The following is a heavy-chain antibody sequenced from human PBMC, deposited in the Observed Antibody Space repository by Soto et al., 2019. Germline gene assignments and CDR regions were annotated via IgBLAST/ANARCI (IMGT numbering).Heavy chain of an antibody. V-gene: IGHV3-74*01. CDR3: AKALGELSPESYDY. CDR1: GFTFRSYW. J-gene: IGHJ4*02. Sequence: GGSLRLSCAASGFTFRSYWMQWVRQAPGKGLVWVSWINSDGSSTSYADSVKGRFTISRDNAKNTLYLQMNSLRAEDTAVYYCAKALGELSPESYDYWGQGTLVTVSS. CDR2: INSDGSST. D-gene: IGHD3-16*02.